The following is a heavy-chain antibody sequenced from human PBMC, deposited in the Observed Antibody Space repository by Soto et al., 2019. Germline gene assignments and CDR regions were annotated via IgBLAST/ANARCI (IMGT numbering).Heavy chain of an antibody. Sequence: SVKVSCKASGGTFSSYTISWVRQAPGQGLEWMGRIIPILGIANYAQKFQGRVTITADKSTSTAYMELSSLRSEDTAVYYCATGEDRRYCSSTSSYRDYWGQGTLVTVSS. J-gene: IGHJ4*02. CDR2: IIPILGIA. CDR1: GGTFSSYT. CDR3: ATGEDRRYCSSTSSYRDY. D-gene: IGHD2-2*01. V-gene: IGHV1-69*02.